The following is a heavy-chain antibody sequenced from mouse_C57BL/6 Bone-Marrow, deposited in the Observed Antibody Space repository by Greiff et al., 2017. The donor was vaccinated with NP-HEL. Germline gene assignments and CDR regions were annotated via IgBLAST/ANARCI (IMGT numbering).Heavy chain of an antibody. D-gene: IGHD1-1*01. CDR1: GYSITSGYY. V-gene: IGHV3-6*01. CDR3: ARAIGSSFYYYAMDY. Sequence: EVQLQQSGPGLVKPSQSLSLTCSVTGYSITSGYYWNWIRQFPGNKLEWMGYISYDGSNNYNPSLKNRISITRDTSKNQFFLKLNSVTTEDTATYYCARAIGSSFYYYAMDYWGQGTSVTVSS. J-gene: IGHJ4*01. CDR2: ISYDGSN.